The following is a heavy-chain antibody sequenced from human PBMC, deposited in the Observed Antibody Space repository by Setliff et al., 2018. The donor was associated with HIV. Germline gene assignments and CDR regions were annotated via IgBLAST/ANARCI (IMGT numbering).Heavy chain of an antibody. V-gene: IGHV3-64*02. CDR1: GFTFSSAV. D-gene: IGHD3-22*01. CDR2: ISVNGDWT. CDR3: AREGGTSGHYGYFDY. Sequence: GGSLRLSCAVSGFTFSSAVFHWVRQAPGKGLEYVSGISVNGDWTYYADSVKGRFTMSRDNFKNILYLQMDSLRTEDTAVYFCAREGGTSGHYGYFDYWGQGALVTVSS. J-gene: IGHJ4*02.